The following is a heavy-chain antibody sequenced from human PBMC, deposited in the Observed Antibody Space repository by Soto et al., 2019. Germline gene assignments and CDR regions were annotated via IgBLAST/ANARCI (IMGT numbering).Heavy chain of an antibody. CDR3: ARASTYGSPWYYGMDV. J-gene: IGHJ6*02. CDR1: GFTFSSNY. D-gene: IGHD3-10*01. V-gene: IGHV3-66*01. CDR2: IYSGGST. Sequence: VQLVESGGGVVQPGRSLRLSCAASGFTFSSNYMSWVRQGPGKGLEWVSVIYSGGSTYYADSVKGRFTIARDNSKNTLYLQMNSLRAEDTAVYYCARASTYGSPWYYGMDVWGQGTTVTVSS.